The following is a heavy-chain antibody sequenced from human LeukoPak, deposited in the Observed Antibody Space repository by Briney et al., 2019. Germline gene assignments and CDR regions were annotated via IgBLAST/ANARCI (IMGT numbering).Heavy chain of an antibody. Sequence: PGGSLRLSCVASGFTFSSYEMNWVRQAPGKGLEWISYISSSGSTMYYADSVKGRFTISRDNAKNSLYLQMNSLRAEDTAIYYCASSSWYALDYWGQGTLVTVSS. V-gene: IGHV3-48*03. CDR1: GFTFSSYE. CDR3: ASSSWYALDY. D-gene: IGHD6-13*01. CDR2: ISSSGSTM. J-gene: IGHJ4*02.